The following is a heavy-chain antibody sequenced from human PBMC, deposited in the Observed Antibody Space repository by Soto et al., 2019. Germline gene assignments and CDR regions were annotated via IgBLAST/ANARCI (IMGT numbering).Heavy chain of an antibody. J-gene: IGHJ5*02. V-gene: IGHV3-23*01. D-gene: IGHD6-13*01. Sequence: PGGSLRLSCAASGFTFSSYAMSWVRQAPGKGLEWVSAISGSGGSTYYADSVKGRFTISRDNSKNTLYLQMNSLRAEDTAVYYCAKDQGIAAAGFNWFDPWGQGTLVTVSS. CDR3: AKDQGIAAAGFNWFDP. CDR2: ISGSGGST. CDR1: GFTFSSYA.